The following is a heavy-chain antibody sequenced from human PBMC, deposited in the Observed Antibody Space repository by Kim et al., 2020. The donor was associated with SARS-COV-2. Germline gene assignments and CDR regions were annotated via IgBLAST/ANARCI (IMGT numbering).Heavy chain of an antibody. J-gene: IGHJ6*01. V-gene: IGHV4-34*01. D-gene: IGHD6-6*01. CDR2: INHSGST. CDR3: ARGRGSIAARSYYYYYGM. CDR1: GGSFSGYY. Sequence: SETLSLTCAVYGGSFSGYYWSWIRQPPGKGLEWIGEINHSGSTNYNPSLKSRVTISVDTSKNQFSLKLSSVTAADTAVYYCARGRGSIAARSYYYYYGM.